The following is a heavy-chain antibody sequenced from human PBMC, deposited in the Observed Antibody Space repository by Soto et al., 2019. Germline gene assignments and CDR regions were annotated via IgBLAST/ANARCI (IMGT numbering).Heavy chain of an antibody. D-gene: IGHD1-26*01. J-gene: IGHJ4*02. CDR1: GYTFNRHG. CDR3: ARVRIVGAREIDF. V-gene: IGHV1-18*04. CDR2: ISGYNGDI. Sequence: GASVKVSCKASGYTFNRHGITWVRQAPGQGLEWMGWISGYNGDINYEQKFQGRVTLSSDTLTSTVYLELKSLRFDDTAVYYCARVRIVGAREIDFWGQGTLVTVPS.